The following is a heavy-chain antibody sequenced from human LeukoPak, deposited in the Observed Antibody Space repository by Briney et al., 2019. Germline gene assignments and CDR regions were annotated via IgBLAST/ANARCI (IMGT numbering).Heavy chain of an antibody. D-gene: IGHD5-24*01. CDR2: ISGDGGST. J-gene: IGHJ3*02. V-gene: IGHV3-43*02. Sequence: PGGSLRLSCAASGFTFDDYAMHWVRQAPGKGLEWVSLISGDGGSTYYADSVKGRFTISRDNSKNSLYLQMNSLRTEDTALYYCAKVIVEMATIAGAFDIWGQGTMVTVSS. CDR1: GFTFDDYA. CDR3: AKVIVEMATIAGAFDI.